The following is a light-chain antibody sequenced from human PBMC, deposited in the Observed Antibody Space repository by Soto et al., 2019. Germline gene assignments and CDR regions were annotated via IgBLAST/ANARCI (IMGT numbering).Light chain of an antibody. V-gene: IGKV3-20*01. Sequence: EMVLTQSPGTLSLSPGERATLSCRASQSVSSNYLAWYQQKPGQAPRLLIYGASSRATGIPDRFSGSGSGTDFTITISRLEPEDFAVYYCQQYGSSPYTFGQGTKLEIK. CDR1: QSVSSNY. CDR3: QQYGSSPYT. J-gene: IGKJ2*01. CDR2: GAS.